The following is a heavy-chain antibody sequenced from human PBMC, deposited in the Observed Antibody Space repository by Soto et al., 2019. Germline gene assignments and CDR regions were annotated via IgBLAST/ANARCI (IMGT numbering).Heavy chain of an antibody. V-gene: IGHV3-15*01. CDR3: TTDPEFTAAGTYNWFDP. CDR2: IKSKTDGGTT. D-gene: IGHD6-13*01. J-gene: IGHJ5*02. Sequence: EVQLVESGGGLVKPGGSLRLSCAASGFTFSNAWMSWVRQAPGKGLEWVGRIKSKTDGGTTDYAAPVKGRFTISRDDSKNTLYLQMNSLKTEDTAVYYCTTDPEFTAAGTYNWFDPWGQGTLVTVSS. CDR1: GFTFSNAW.